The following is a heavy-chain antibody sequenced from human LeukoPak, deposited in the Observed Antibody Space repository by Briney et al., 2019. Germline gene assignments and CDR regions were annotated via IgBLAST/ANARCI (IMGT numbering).Heavy chain of an antibody. Sequence: GRSLRLSCAASGFTFDDYAMHWVRQAPGKGLEWVSGISWNSGSIGYADSVKGRFTISRENAKNSLYLKMNSLRAEDRALYSCAKDSSYGGNSGSFDIWGQGAMVT. CDR3: AKDSSYGGNSGSFDI. CDR1: GFTFDDYA. J-gene: IGHJ3*02. V-gene: IGHV3-9*01. CDR2: ISWNSGSI. D-gene: IGHD4-23*01.